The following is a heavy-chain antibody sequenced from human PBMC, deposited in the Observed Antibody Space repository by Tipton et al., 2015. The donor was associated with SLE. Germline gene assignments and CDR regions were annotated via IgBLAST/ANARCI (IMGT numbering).Heavy chain of an antibody. CDR3: ATDRPPSYSSSWSYWYFDL. V-gene: IGHV3-30*14. D-gene: IGHD6-13*01. J-gene: IGHJ2*01. Sequence: QVQLVQSGGGVVQPGRSLRLSCAASGFTFSSYAMHWVRQAPGKGLEWVAVISYDGSNKYYADSVKGRFTISRDNSKNTLYLQMNSLRAEDTAVYYCATDRPPSYSSSWSYWYFDLWGRGTLVTVSS. CDR1: GFTFSSYA. CDR2: ISYDGSNK.